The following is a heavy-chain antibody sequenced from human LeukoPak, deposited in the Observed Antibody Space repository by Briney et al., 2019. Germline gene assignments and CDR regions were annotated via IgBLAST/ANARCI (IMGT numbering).Heavy chain of an antibody. V-gene: IGHV3-48*01. CDR3: AKDQRIFGVVSDAFDI. CDR1: GFAFNTYS. Sequence: PGGSLRLSCAASGFAFNTYSMNWVRQAPGKGLEWISYISSINSGEYYADSVKGRFSISRDNSKNTLYLQMNSLRAEDTAVYYCAKDQRIFGVVSDAFDIWGQGTMVTVSS. J-gene: IGHJ3*02. D-gene: IGHD3-3*01. CDR2: ISSINSGE.